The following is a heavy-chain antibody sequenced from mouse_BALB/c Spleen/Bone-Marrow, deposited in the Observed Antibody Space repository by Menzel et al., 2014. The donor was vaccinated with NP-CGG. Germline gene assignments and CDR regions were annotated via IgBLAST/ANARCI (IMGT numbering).Heavy chain of an antibody. CDR3: ARSLDEGYAMDY. Sequence: DVKLVESGPDLVKPSQSLSLTCTVTGYSITSGYSWHWIRQFPGDKLEWMGYIHYSGTTNYNPSLKSRVSITRDTSKNQFFLQLNSVTTEDTATYYCARSLDEGYAMDYWGQGTSVTVSS. D-gene: IGHD2-10*02. CDR1: GYSITSGYS. J-gene: IGHJ4*01. CDR2: IHYSGTT. V-gene: IGHV3-1*02.